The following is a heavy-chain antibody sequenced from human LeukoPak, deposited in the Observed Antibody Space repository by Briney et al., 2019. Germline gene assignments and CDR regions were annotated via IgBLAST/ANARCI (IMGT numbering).Heavy chain of an antibody. V-gene: IGHV4-59*01. Sequence: SGTLCLTCAASGVSMSGYYWSWIRQPPGRGLEWIGYVYYSGTTDYIPSLKSRVTMSVDTSKNQFSLNLRSVTAADTAIYYCARRYISGWFFDYWGQGTLVTVSS. J-gene: IGHJ4*02. CDR3: ARRYISGWFFDY. CDR2: VYYSGTT. CDR1: GVSMSGYY. D-gene: IGHD6-19*01.